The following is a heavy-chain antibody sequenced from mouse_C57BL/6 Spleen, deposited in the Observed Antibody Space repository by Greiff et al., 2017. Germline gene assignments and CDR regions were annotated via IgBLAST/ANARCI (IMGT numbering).Heavy chain of an antibody. CDR3: TREAWFAY. Sequence: QVQLQQSVAELVRPGASVTLSCKASGYTFTDYEMHWVKQTPVHGLEWIGAIDPETGGTAYNQKFKGKAILTADKSSSTAYMELRSLTSEDSAVYYCTREAWFAYWGQGTLVTVSA. V-gene: IGHV1-15*01. CDR2: IDPETGGT. CDR1: GYTFTDYE. J-gene: IGHJ3*01.